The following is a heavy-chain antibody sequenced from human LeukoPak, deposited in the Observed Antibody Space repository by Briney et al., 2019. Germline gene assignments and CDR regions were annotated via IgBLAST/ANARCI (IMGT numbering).Heavy chain of an antibody. V-gene: IGHV4-59*01. CDR3: VRGVMTTVTTSLPWYFDL. CDR2: IYYSGST. CDR1: GDSIDSYY. J-gene: IGHJ2*01. D-gene: IGHD4-17*01. Sequence: SETLSLTCTVSGDSIDSYYWSWIRQPPGKGLEWIGYIYYSGSTNYNPSLKSRVTISVDTSKNQFSLKLSSVTAADTALYYCVRGVMTTVTTSLPWYFDLWGRGTLVTVSS.